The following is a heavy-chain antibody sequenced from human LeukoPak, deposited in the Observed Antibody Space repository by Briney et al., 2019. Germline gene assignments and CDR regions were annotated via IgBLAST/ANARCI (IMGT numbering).Heavy chain of an antibody. V-gene: IGHV1-24*01. CDR3: ATVRRDFWSGYAWFDP. CDR1: GYTLTELS. CDR2: FDPEDGET. Sequence: ASVKVSCKVSGYTLTELSMHWVRQAPGKGLEWMGGFDPEDGETIYAQKFQGRVTMTEDTSTDTAYMELSSLRSEDTAVYYCATVRRDFWSGYAWFDPWGQGTLVTVSP. D-gene: IGHD3-3*01. J-gene: IGHJ5*02.